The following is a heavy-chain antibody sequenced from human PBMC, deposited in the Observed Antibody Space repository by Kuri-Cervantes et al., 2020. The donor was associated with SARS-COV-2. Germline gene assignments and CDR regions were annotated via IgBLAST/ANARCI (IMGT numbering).Heavy chain of an antibody. D-gene: IGHD6-19*01. V-gene: IGHV3-23*01. J-gene: IGHJ4*02. CDR1: GFTFSSYA. Sequence: GESLKISCAASGFTFSSYAMSWVRQAPGKGLEWVSAISGSGGSTYYADSVKGRFTISRDNSKNTLYLQMNSLRAEDTAVYYCAKGSIAVAVSYFDYWGQGTLVTVYS. CDR2: ISGSGGST. CDR3: AKGSIAVAVSYFDY.